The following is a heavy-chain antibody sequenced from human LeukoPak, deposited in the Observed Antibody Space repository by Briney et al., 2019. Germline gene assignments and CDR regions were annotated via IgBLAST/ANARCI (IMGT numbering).Heavy chain of an antibody. CDR3: ALTQGYSSGPTDY. J-gene: IGHJ4*02. CDR1: GGSISTSNYY. D-gene: IGHD6-19*01. Sequence: SETLSLTCTVSGGSISTSNYYWGWIRQPPGKGLEWIGNIFYSGSTYYSPSLKSRVTISLDTSRNQFSLKLSSVTAADTAVYYCALTQGYSSGPTDYWGQGTLVTVSS. V-gene: IGHV4-39*07. CDR2: IFYSGST.